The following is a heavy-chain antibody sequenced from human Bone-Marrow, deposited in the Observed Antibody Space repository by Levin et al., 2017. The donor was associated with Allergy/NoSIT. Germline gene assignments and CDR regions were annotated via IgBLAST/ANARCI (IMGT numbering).Heavy chain of an antibody. CDR1: GFTFSSYA. D-gene: IGHD3-10*01. CDR3: AKDLGSGSPYYYYYMDV. Sequence: GESLKISRAASGFTFSSYAMSWVRQAPGKGLEWVSAISGSGGSTYYADSVKGRFTISRDNSKNTLYLQMNSLRAEDTAVYYCAKDLGSGSPYYYYYMDVWGKGTTVTVSS. J-gene: IGHJ6*03. V-gene: IGHV3-23*01. CDR2: ISGSGGST.